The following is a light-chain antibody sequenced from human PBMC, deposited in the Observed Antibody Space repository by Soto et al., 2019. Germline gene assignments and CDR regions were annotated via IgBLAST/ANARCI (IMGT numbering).Light chain of an antibody. V-gene: IGLV2-8*01. Sequence: QSALTQPPSASGSPRQSVTISCTGTSSDVGGYEYVSWYQQHPGRAPKLIIYEVTKRPLGVPDRFSGSKSGNTASLTVSGLQAEDEADYYCTSYAGNNDYVLFG. CDR1: SSDVGGYEY. J-gene: IGLJ2*01. CDR2: EVT. CDR3: TSYAGNNDYVL.